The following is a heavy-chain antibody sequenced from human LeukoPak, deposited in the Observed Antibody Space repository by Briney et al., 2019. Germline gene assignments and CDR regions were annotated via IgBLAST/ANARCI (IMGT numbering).Heavy chain of an antibody. V-gene: IGHV3-23*01. Sequence: GGPLSLSCAPPGFPLRIFPMGWAAKFPGRGREGLPTLVVTGAATYYADSVMDRFIISRDNSKNTLYLQMNSLRAEDTAVYYCAKEGYYGSGSFPDYWGQGTLVTVSS. CDR1: GFPLRIFP. J-gene: IGHJ4*02. CDR3: AKEGYYGSGSFPDY. CDR2: LVVTGAAT. D-gene: IGHD3-10*01.